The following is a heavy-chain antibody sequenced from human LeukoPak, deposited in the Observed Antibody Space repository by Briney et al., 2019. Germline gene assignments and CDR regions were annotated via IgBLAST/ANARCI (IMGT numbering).Heavy chain of an antibody. CDR1: GFTFDDYA. D-gene: IGHD6-13*01. V-gene: IGHV3-43D*03. Sequence: GSLRLSCAASGFTFDDYAMHWVRQAPGKGLEWVSLISWDGVTTYYADSVKGRFTISRDNSKNSLYLQMNSLRAEDTALYYCAKDVSVRSSLDYFDYWGQGTLVTVSS. J-gene: IGHJ4*02. CDR2: ISWDGVTT. CDR3: AKDVSVRSSLDYFDY.